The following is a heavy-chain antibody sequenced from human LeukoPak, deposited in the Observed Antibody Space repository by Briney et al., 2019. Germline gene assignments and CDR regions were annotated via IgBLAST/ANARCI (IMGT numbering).Heavy chain of an antibody. J-gene: IGHJ4*02. CDR2: IYHSGNT. Sequence: SETLSLTCNVSGASMSSNYWSWIRQPPGKGLEWIGYIYHSGNTNYSPSLESRVTMSVDESKNQFSLRVHFVSAADTAVYYCARGVPEYYDFWSGYFYYFDYWGQGTLVTVSS. V-gene: IGHV4-4*09. CDR1: GASMSSNY. D-gene: IGHD3-3*01. CDR3: ARGVPEYYDFWSGYFYYFDY.